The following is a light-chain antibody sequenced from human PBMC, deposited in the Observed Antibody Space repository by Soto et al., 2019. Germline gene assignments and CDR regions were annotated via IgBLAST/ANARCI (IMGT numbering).Light chain of an antibody. CDR2: AAS. CDR3: LQDYHYPWT. J-gene: IGKJ1*01. V-gene: IGKV1-6*01. CDR1: QGISND. Sequence: AIQMTQSPSSLSASVGDRVTITCRSRQGISNDLGWYQQKPGKAPKLLIYAASTLQSGVPSRFSGRGSGTDFTLTISSLQPEDFATYYCLQDYHYPWTFGQGTKVEVK.